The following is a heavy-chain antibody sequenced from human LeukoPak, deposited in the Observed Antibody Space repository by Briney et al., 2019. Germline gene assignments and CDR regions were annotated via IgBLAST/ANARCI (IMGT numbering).Heavy chain of an antibody. CDR3: TRDISNGGLVGPLGYS. CDR2: LYSGGKT. J-gene: IGHJ4*02. CDR1: GFTVSSDY. D-gene: IGHD2-15*01. V-gene: IGHV3-53*01. Sequence: GGSLRLSCEAYGFTVSSDYMNWVRQALGKGLEWVSVLYSGGKTYYADSVRGRFNISRDDSKNPVFLQMNSLRVEDTAVYYCTRDISNGGLVGPLGYSWGQGTLVTVSS.